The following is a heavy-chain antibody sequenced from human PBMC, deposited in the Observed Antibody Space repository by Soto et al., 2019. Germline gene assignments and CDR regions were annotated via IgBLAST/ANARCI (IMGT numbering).Heavy chain of an antibody. CDR3: AKDPTFGELLSD. V-gene: IGHV3-23*01. CDR2: ISGSGGTT. J-gene: IGHJ4*02. Sequence: GGSLRLSCAASGFTFSSYAMSWVRQAPGKGLEWVSTISGSGGTTYYADSVKGRFTISRDNSKNTLYLQMNSLRAEDTAVYYWAKDPTFGELLSDWGQGALVTVSS. D-gene: IGHD3-10*01. CDR1: GFTFSSYA.